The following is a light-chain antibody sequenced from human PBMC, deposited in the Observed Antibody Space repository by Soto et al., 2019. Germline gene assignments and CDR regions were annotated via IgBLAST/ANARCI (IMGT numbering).Light chain of an antibody. CDR2: GAS. Sequence: PGEGATLSCWASQTVSSNYLAWYQQRPGQAPRLIIYGASSRATGIPDRFSGSGSGTDFTLTISRLEPEDFAVYYCQQYGSSPRITFGQGTRLEIK. V-gene: IGKV3-20*01. CDR3: QQYGSSPRIT. J-gene: IGKJ5*01. CDR1: QTVSSNY.